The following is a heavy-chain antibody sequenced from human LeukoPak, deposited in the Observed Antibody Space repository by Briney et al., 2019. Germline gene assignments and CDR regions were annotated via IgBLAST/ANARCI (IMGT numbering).Heavy chain of an antibody. CDR1: GYTFTSYG. J-gene: IGHJ6*02. V-gene: IGHV1-18*01. Sequence: ASVKVSCKTSGYTFTSYGLSWVRQAPGQGLEWMGCIITYNGNTYYSQKFQGRVTMTRDTSTSTVYMELSSLRSEDTAVYYCARDYYGSGSYYNENYGMDVWGQGTTVTVSS. CDR2: IITYNGNT. D-gene: IGHD3-10*01. CDR3: ARDYYGSGSYYNENYGMDV.